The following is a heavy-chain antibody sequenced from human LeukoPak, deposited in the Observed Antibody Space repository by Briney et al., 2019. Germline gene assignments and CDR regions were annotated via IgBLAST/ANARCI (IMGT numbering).Heavy chain of an antibody. CDR3: AKTPFRLEKVITDY. V-gene: IGHV3-23*01. J-gene: IGHJ4*02. CDR1: GFTFSSYA. CDR2: ISGRGGST. Sequence: GGSLRLSCAASGFTFSSYAVSWVRQAPGKGLEWVSAISGRGGSTYYADSVKGRFTISRDNSKNTLYLQMNSLRAEDTAVYYCAKTPFRLEKVITDYWGQGTLVTVSS. D-gene: IGHD3-22*01.